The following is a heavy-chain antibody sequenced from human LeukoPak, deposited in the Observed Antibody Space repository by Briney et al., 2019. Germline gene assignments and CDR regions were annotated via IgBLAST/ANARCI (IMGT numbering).Heavy chain of an antibody. CDR1: GGSISSSSYY. Sequence: SETLSLTCTVSGGSISSSSYYWGWIRQPPGKGLEWIGSIYYSGSTYYSPSLKSRVTISVDTSKNQFSLKLSSVTAADTAVYFCARRRYYYLYMDVWGKGTTVTVSS. CDR3: ARRRYYYLYMDV. V-gene: IGHV4-39*01. CDR2: IYYSGST. J-gene: IGHJ6*03.